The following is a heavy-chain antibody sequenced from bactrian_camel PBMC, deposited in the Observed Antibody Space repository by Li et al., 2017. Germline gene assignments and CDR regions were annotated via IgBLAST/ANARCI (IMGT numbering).Heavy chain of an antibody. V-gene: IGHV3S53*01. CDR2: VDPSGGT. Sequence: HVQLVESGGGSVQAGGSLRLSCAFSGYTYSAHCMGWFRQAPGNEREFVSEVDPSGGTRYTDSVKGRFTISQDGAKTAVSLQMNSLKSEDTGTYYCKAEDKYQLRGFCPPLWGQGTQVTVS. CDR3: KAEDKYQLRGFCPPL. J-gene: IGHJ4*01. CDR1: GYTYSAHC.